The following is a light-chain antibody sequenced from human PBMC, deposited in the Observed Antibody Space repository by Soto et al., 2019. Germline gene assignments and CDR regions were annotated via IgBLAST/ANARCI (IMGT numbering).Light chain of an antibody. Sequence: EIVLTQSPGILSLSPGERATLSCGASQSISSSFLAWYQQKPGQAPRLLIYGASTRATGIPARFSGSGSGTDGTLTISRLEPEDFEVYDCQQYGSSPQTFGQGTKVDNK. V-gene: IGKV3-20*01. CDR3: QQYGSSPQT. CDR1: QSISSSF. J-gene: IGKJ1*01. CDR2: GAS.